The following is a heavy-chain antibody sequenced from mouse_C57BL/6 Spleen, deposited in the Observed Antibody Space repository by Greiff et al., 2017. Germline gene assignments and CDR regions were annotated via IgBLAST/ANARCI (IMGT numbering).Heavy chain of an antibody. V-gene: IGHV5-17*01. CDR3: ARKLPYYAMDY. CDR1: GFTFSDYG. J-gene: IGHJ4*01. Sequence: EVKLVESGGGLVKPGGSLKLSCAASGFTFSDYGMHWVRQAPEKGLEWVAYISSGSSTIYYADTVKGRFTISRDNAKNTLFLQMTSLRSEDTAMYYCARKLPYYAMDYWGQGTSVTVSS. CDR2: ISSGSSTI.